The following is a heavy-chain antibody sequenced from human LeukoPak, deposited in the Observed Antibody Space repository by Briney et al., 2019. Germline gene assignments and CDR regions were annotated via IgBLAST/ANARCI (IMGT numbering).Heavy chain of an antibody. J-gene: IGHJ3*02. CDR2: ISYDGSNK. D-gene: IGHD5-18*01. Sequence: PGGSLRLSCAASGFTFSSYAMHWVRQAPGKGLEWVAVISYDGSNKYYADSVKGRFTISRDNSKNTLYLQMNSLRAEDTAVYYCARDLLDTAMLFAFDIWGQGTMVTVSS. CDR3: ARDLLDTAMLFAFDI. CDR1: GFTFSSYA. V-gene: IGHV3-30-3*01.